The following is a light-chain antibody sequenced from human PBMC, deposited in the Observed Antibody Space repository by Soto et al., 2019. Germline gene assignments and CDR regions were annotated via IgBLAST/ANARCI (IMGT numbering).Light chain of an antibody. CDR2: ENN. V-gene: IGLV1-51*01. Sequence: QSVLTQPPSVSAAPGQKVTISCSGSSSNIGNNYVSWYQQLPGTAPKLLIYENNKRPSGIPDRFSGSKFGTSATLGITGLQAGDEADFYCGTWDSSLSAGVFGPGTKLTVL. CDR1: SSNIGNNY. J-gene: IGLJ1*01. CDR3: GTWDSSLSAGV.